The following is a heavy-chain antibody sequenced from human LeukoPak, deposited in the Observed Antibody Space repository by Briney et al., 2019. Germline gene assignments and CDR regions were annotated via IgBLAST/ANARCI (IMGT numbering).Heavy chain of an antibody. J-gene: IGHJ4*02. Sequence: GGSLRLSCAASGFTFSAFWMHWVRQGPGKEPMWVSRINPDGSITSYADSVKGRFSISRDNAKNTLFLQISSLRAEDTAVYYCTRDMWVTSDNWGQGTLVTVSS. CDR1: GFTFSAFW. V-gene: IGHV3-74*01. D-gene: IGHD4-23*01. CDR2: INPDGSIT. CDR3: TRDMWVTSDN.